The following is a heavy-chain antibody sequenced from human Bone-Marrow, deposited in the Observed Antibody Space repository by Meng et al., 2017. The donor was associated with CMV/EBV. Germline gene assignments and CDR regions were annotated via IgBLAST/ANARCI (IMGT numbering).Heavy chain of an antibody. V-gene: IGHV3-21*01. CDR1: GSTFSSYS. Sequence: LSCAASGSTFSSYSMNWVRQAPGKGLEWVSSISSSSSYIYYADSVKGRFTISRDNAKNSLYLQMNSLRAEDTAVYYCARAPRGSPGNYWGQGTLVTVSS. CDR2: ISSSSSYI. J-gene: IGHJ4*02. D-gene: IGHD1-26*01. CDR3: ARAPRGSPGNY.